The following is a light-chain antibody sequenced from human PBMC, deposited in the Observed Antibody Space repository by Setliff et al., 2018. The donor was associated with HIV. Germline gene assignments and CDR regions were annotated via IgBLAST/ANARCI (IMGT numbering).Light chain of an antibody. J-gene: IGLJ1*01. CDR3: CSYAGGGTYV. Sequence: QSVLAQPASVSGSPGQSITISCTGTTSDVGSYNLVSWYQQHPDKAPKLMIYEVSKRPSGVSDRFSASKSGNTASLTISGVQPEDETDYFCCSYAGGGTYVFGSGTKVTVL. V-gene: IGLV2-23*02. CDR2: EVS. CDR1: TSDVGSYNL.